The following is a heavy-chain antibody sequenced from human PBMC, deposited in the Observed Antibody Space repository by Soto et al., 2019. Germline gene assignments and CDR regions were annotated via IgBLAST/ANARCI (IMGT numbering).Heavy chain of an antibody. Sequence: GGSLRLSCAASGFTFSSYAMSWVRQAPGKGLEWVSAISGSGGSTYYADSVKGRFTISRDNSKNTLYLQMNSLRAEDTAVYYCAKDYQVDSSGYYPFYYYYGMDVWGQGTTVTVSS. CDR3: AKDYQVDSSGYYPFYYYYGMDV. CDR1: GFTFSSYA. CDR2: ISGSGGST. V-gene: IGHV3-23*01. J-gene: IGHJ6*02. D-gene: IGHD3-22*01.